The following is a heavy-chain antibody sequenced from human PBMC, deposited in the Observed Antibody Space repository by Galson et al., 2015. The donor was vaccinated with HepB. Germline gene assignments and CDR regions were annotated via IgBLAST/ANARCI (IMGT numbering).Heavy chain of an antibody. CDR1: GGSISGYY. CDR3: ARVGPGVGEFPPPFDY. V-gene: IGHV4-4*07. CDR2: IYSSGIT. J-gene: IGHJ4*02. Sequence: SEPLSLTCTVSGGSISGYYWSWIRQPAGKGLEWIGRIYSSGITNYNPSLKSRVTMSVDTSKNHFSLKLSSVTAADTAVYYCARVGPGVGEFPPPFDYWGQGALVTVSS. D-gene: IGHD3-10*01.